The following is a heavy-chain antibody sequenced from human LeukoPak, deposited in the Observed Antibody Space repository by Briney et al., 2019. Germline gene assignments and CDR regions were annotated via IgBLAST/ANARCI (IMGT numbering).Heavy chain of an antibody. V-gene: IGHV4-38-2*02. D-gene: IGHD3-9*01. CDR2: IYHSGST. J-gene: IGHJ6*04. Sequence: SETLSLTCTVSGYSISRGYYWGWIRQPPGKGQEWIGSIYHSGSTYYNPSLKSRVTISVDTSKNQFSLKLSSVTAADTAVYYCARGFSYYDILTGGTSVDVWGKGTTVTVSS. CDR1: GYSISRGYY. CDR3: ARGFSYYDILTGGTSVDV.